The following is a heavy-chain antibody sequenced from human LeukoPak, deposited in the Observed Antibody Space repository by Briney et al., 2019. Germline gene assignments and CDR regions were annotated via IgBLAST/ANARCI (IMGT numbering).Heavy chain of an antibody. CDR1: GFTFSSYS. CDR3: ARRGDANWFDH. J-gene: IGHJ5*02. D-gene: IGHD2-21*02. V-gene: IGHV3-21*01. Sequence: GGSLRLSCAASGFTFSSYSMNWVRQAPGKGLEWVSSISSSSSYIYYADSVKGRFTISRDNAKNSLYLQMNSLRAEDTAVYYCARRGDANWFDHWGQGTLVTVSS. CDR2: ISSSSSYI.